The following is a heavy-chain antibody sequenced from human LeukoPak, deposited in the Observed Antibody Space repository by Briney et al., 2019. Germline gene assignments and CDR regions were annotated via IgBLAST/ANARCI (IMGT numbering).Heavy chain of an antibody. Sequence: ASVKVSCKASGYTFTGYYMHWVRQAPGQGLEWMGWINPNSGGTNYAQKFQGRVTMTRDTSISTAYMELSRLRSDDTAVYYCARHYYDSSGPTYMDVWGKGTTVTISS. CDR1: GYTFTGYY. D-gene: IGHD3-22*01. V-gene: IGHV1-2*02. J-gene: IGHJ6*03. CDR3: ARHYYDSSGPTYMDV. CDR2: INPNSGGT.